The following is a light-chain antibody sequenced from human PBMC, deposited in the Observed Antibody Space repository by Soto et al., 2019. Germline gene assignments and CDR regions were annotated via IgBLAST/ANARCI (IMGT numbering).Light chain of an antibody. J-gene: IGLJ3*02. CDR3: LLSYSGAWV. CDR1: TGAVSSDHG. CDR2: DIS. V-gene: IGLV7-46*01. Sequence: QAVVTQDFSLTVSPGGTVTLTCASSTGAVSSDHGPYWFQQKPGQATRTLIYDISSKHSWTPARFSGSLLGGKPALSLSGAQPEDEAGYNCLLSYSGAWVFGGGTKVTVL.